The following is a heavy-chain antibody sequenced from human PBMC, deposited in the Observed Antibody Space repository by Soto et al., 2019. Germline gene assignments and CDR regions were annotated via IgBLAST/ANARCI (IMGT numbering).Heavy chain of an antibody. CDR1: GFTFSSYW. J-gene: IGHJ4*02. Sequence: SLRLSCAASGFTFSSYWMHWVRQAPGKGLVWVSRINPGGSITAYADSVKGRFTISRDNAKNTLYLQMNSLRGDDTAVYYCARVPTGKYGVWNYWGQGTLVTVS. D-gene: IGHD2-8*01. CDR3: ARVPTGKYGVWNY. CDR2: INPGGSIT. V-gene: IGHV3-74*01.